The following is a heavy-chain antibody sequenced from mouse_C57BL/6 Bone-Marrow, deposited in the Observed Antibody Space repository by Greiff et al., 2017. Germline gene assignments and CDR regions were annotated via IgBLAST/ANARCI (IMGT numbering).Heavy chain of an antibody. Sequence: QVQLQQSGAELVRPGASVTLSCKASGYTFTDYEMHWVKQTPVHGLEWIGAIDPETGGTAYNQKFKGKAILTADKSSSTAYMELRSLTSEDSAGYYCTGYFDVWGTGTTVTVSS. CDR3: TGYFDV. CDR2: IDPETGGT. J-gene: IGHJ1*03. V-gene: IGHV1-15*01. CDR1: GYTFTDYE.